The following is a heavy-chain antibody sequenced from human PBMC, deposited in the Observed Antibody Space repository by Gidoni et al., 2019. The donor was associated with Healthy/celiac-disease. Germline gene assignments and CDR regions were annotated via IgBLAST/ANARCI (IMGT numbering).Heavy chain of an antibody. Sequence: QVQLQESGPGLVKPSQTLSLTCTVSGGSISSGGYYWSWIRQPPGKGLEWIGYIYYSGSTYYNPSLKSRVTISVDTSKNQFSLKLSSVTAADTAVYYCAIRGYCSSTSCNGGGAFDIWGQGTMVTVSS. J-gene: IGHJ3*02. CDR3: AIRGYCSSTSCNGGGAFDI. CDR2: IYYSGST. D-gene: IGHD2-2*01. V-gene: IGHV4-30-4*01. CDR1: GGSISSGGYY.